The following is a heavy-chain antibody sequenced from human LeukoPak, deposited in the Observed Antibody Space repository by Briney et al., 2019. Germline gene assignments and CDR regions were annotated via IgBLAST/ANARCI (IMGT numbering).Heavy chain of an antibody. CDR3: ARGALGYSGCDQTFDY. V-gene: IGHV3-30*02. D-gene: IGHD5-12*01. CDR2: IRYDGSRK. J-gene: IGHJ4*02. Sequence: PGGSLRLSCAASGFTFSSYDMNWVRQAPGKGLEWVAFIRYDGSRKYYADSVKGRFTISRDNSKNTVYLQMNSLRAEDTAVYYCARGALGYSGCDQTFDYWAQGTLVTVSS. CDR1: GFTFSSYD.